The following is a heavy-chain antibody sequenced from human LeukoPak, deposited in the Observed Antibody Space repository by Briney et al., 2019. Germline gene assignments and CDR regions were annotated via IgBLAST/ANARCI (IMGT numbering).Heavy chain of an antibody. CDR1: GFTFSSYA. CDR2: ISSNGGST. D-gene: IGHD1-1*01. J-gene: IGHJ4*02. Sequence: GGSLRLSCSASGFTFSSYAMHWVRQAPGKGLEYVSAISSNGGSTYYADSVKGRFTISRDNSKNTLYLQMSSLRAEDTAVYYCVIPTTGTTYYFDYWGQGTLVTVAS. V-gene: IGHV3-64D*09. CDR3: VIPTTGTTYYFDY.